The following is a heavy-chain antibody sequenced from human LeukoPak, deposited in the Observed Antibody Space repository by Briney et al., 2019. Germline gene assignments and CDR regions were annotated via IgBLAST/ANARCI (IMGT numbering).Heavy chain of an antibody. CDR2: ISFSGDSI. CDR3: ARDIQLST. Sequence: GGSLRLSCAASGFTFSDSAMTWVRQAPGKGLEWVSLISFSGDSIYYADSVRGRFTISRDNYKDTLYLQMNSLRAEDTAIYYGARDIQLSTWGLGTMVTVSS. CDR1: GFTFSDSA. V-gene: IGHV3-23*01. D-gene: IGHD5-24*01. J-gene: IGHJ3*01.